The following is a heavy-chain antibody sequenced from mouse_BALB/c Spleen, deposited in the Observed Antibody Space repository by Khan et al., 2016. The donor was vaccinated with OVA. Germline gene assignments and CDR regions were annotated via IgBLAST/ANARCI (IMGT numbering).Heavy chain of an antibody. Sequence: QVQLKESGPGLVAPSQSLSITCTVSGFSLTSYGVHWVRQPPGKGLEWLGVIWAGGSTNYNSALMSRLSISKANSKSQVFLKMNSLQTDDTAMYSSARLSDGSDYTVDYWGQGTAVTVSS. J-gene: IGHJ4*01. CDR1: GFSLTSYG. D-gene: IGHD2-3*01. V-gene: IGHV2-9*02. CDR2: IWAGGST. CDR3: ARLSDGSDYTVDY.